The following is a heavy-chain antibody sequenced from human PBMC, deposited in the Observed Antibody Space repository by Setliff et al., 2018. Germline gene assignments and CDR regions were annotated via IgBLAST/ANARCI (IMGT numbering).Heavy chain of an antibody. Sequence: GASVTVSCKASGHSLTSNHFHWGRQAPGKGLEWMGTINPNDGYTIYAPAFQGRVAMTTDTSTGTAYMELSGLTSADTAIYYCIVNMVRPVTGLDSWGPGTLVTVSS. CDR1: GHSLTSNH. CDR2: INPNDGYT. V-gene: IGHV1-46*01. J-gene: IGHJ4*02. CDR3: IVNMVRPVTGLDS. D-gene: IGHD2-15*01.